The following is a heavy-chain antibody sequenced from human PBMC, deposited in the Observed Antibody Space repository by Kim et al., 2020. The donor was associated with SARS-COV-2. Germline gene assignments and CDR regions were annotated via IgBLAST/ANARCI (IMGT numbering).Heavy chain of an antibody. CDR3: ARDLSPLTSGYDPSYYYYGMDV. CDR1: GYTFTSYG. V-gene: IGHV1-18*01. J-gene: IGHJ6*02. D-gene: IGHD5-12*01. Sequence: ASVKVSCKASGYTFTSYGISWVRQAPGQGLEWMGWISAYNGNTNYAQKLQGRVTMTTDTSTSTAYMELRSLRSDDTAVYYCARDLSPLTSGYDPSYYYYGMDVWGQGTTVTVSS. CDR2: ISAYNGNT.